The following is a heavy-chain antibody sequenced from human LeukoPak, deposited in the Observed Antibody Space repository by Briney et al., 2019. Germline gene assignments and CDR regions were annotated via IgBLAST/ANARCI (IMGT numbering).Heavy chain of an antibody. V-gene: IGHV3-74*01. D-gene: IGHD6-13*01. CDR1: GFTFSSYW. Sequence: GGSLRLSCAASGFTFSSYWMHWVRQAPGKGLVWVSRINSDGSSTSYADSVKGRFTISRDNAKNTLHLQMNSLRAEDTAVYYCARDLVPRFIAAAGTPLDYWGRGTLVTVSS. CDR3: ARDLVPRFIAAAGTPLDY. J-gene: IGHJ4*02. CDR2: INSDGSST.